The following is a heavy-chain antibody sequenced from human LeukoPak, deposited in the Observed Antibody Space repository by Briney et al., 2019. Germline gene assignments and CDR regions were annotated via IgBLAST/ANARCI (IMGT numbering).Heavy chain of an antibody. Sequence: GGSLRLSCAASGFTFSSYSMNWVRQAPGKGLEWVSSISSSGSYIYYADSVKGRFTISRDNSKNTLFLQMNNLRPDDTAVYSCARAKYYDTSGHFIREAFDIWGQGTMVTVSS. V-gene: IGHV3-21*01. CDR1: GFTFSSYS. CDR2: ISSSGSYI. D-gene: IGHD3-22*01. J-gene: IGHJ3*02. CDR3: ARAKYYDTSGHFIREAFDI.